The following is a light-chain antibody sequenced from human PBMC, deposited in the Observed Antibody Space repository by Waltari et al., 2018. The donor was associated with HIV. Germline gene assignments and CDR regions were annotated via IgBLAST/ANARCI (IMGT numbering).Light chain of an antibody. J-gene: IGLJ3*02. CDR1: SSDVGDYTY. V-gene: IGLV2-11*01. Sequence: QSALTQPRSVSGSPGQSVTVSCTGTSSDVGDYTYVSWYQQHPGKAPNLIIFDVSNRPSGVPDRLSGSTSGSTASLTISGLQAEDEADYYFCSYVATYTWVFGGGTKVTVL. CDR3: CSYVATYTWV. CDR2: DVS.